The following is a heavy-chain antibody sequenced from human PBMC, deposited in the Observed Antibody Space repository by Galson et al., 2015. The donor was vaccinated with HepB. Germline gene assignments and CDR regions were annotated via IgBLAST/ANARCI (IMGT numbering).Heavy chain of an antibody. CDR2: ISGSGGST. CDR3: AKVLFGIVPPRFDY. Sequence: SLRLSCAASGFTFSSYAMSWVRQAPGKGLEWVSGISGSGGSTYYAESVKGRFTISRDNSKNTLYPQMNSLRVEDTAVYYCAKVLFGIVPPRFDYWGQGTLVTVSS. V-gene: IGHV3-23*01. CDR1: GFTFSSYA. D-gene: IGHD3-3*01. J-gene: IGHJ4*02.